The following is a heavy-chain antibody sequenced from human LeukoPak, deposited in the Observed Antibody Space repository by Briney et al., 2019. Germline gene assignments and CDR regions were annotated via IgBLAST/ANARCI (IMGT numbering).Heavy chain of an antibody. J-gene: IGHJ4*02. D-gene: IGHD3-10*01. Sequence: ASVKVSCKASGYTFTSYDINWVRQATGQGLEWMGWMNANSGNTGYAQKFQGRVSITRNTSISTAYMELSSLRSEDTALYYCAKDIRPYGSGWYFDYWGQGTLVTVSS. CDR2: MNANSGNT. V-gene: IGHV1-8*01. CDR3: AKDIRPYGSGWYFDY. CDR1: GYTFTSYD.